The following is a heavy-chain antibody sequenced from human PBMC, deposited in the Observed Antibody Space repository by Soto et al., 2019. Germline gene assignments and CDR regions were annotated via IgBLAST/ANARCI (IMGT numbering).Heavy chain of an antibody. CDR1: GGSFKGYS. D-gene: IGHD3-16*01. CDR3: ARPPYAFGFDI. J-gene: IGHJ3*02. CDR2: INHSGST. Sequence: QVQLQQWGAGLLKPSETLSLTCAVYGGSFKGYSWTWIRQPPGKGLEWIGEINHSGSTKYNPSLKRRVTISVDTSRNQFSLKLSSVTAADTAVYFCARPPYAFGFDIWGQGSVVTVSS. V-gene: IGHV4-34*01.